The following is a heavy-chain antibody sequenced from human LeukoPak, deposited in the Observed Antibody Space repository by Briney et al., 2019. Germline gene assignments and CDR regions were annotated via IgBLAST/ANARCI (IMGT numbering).Heavy chain of an antibody. CDR1: GFTVSSNY. CDR3: ARDGGYGSGSFDY. V-gene: IGHV3-53*01. D-gene: IGHD3-10*01. Sequence: PGGSLRLSCAASGFTVSSNYMSWDRQAPGKGLEWVSVIYSGGSTYYTDSVKGRFTTSRDISKNTLYLRMNSLRAEDTAVYYCARDGGYGSGSFDYWGQGTLVTVSS. J-gene: IGHJ4*02. CDR2: IYSGGST.